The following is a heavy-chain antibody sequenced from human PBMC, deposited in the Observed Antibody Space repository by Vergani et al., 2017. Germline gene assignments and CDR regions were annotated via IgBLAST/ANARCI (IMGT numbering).Heavy chain of an antibody. J-gene: IGHJ6*03. CDR3: ATLDFWSGYSGSGYYYIDV. V-gene: IGHV3-53*02. Sequence: EVQLVETGGGLIQPGGSLRLSCAASGFIVSSNYMSWVRQAPGKGLEWVSVIYSGGRTDYADSVKGRFTISRDNSKNTLYLQMNSLRAEDTAVYYCATLDFWSGYSGSGYYYIDVWGKGTTVTVSS. D-gene: IGHD3-3*01. CDR2: IYSGGRT. CDR1: GFIVSSNY.